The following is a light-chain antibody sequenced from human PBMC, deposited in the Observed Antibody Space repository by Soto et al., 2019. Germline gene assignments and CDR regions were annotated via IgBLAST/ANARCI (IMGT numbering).Light chain of an antibody. J-gene: IGKJ4*01. V-gene: IGKV1-9*01. CDR2: AAS. Sequence: IQLTQSPSSLSASVGDRVTITCRASQGISSYLAWYQQKPGKAPKLLIYAASTLQSGVPSRFSGSGSGTDFTLTISSLQPEDFATYSCQQLHSYPITFGGGTKVEIK. CDR1: QGISSY. CDR3: QQLHSYPIT.